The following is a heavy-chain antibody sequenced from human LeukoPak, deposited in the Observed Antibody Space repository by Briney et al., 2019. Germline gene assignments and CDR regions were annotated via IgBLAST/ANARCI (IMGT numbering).Heavy chain of an antibody. D-gene: IGHD6-19*01. CDR2: FYYSGST. J-gene: IGHJ4*02. Sequence: SETLSLTCTVSGGSISGYYWNWMRQPPGKGLEWIGYFYYSGSTNHNPSLRGRGTISLDTSKNQFSLTLSSVTAADTAVYYCAGGSGWLFDYWGQGIPVTVSP. CDR3: AGGSGWLFDY. CDR1: GGSISGYY. V-gene: IGHV4-59*01.